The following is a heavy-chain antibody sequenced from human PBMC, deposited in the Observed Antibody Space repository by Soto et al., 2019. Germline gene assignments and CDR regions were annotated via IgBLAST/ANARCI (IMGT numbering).Heavy chain of an antibody. CDR3: AKLVYYGSGSATFDY. Sequence: VQLVESGGGVVQPGRSLRLSCAASGFTFSYYGMHWVRQAPGKGLEWVAAISYDESNEYYADSVKGRFTIARDDSKSTLYLQMNSLRAEDTAVYYCAKLVYYGSGSATFDYWGRGALVTVSS. V-gene: IGHV3-30*18. D-gene: IGHD3-10*01. CDR2: ISYDESNE. J-gene: IGHJ4*02. CDR1: GFTFSYYG.